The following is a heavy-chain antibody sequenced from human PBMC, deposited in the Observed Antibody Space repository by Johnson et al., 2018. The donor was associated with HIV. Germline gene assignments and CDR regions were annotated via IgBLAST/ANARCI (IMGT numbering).Heavy chain of an antibody. CDR2: ISYDGSNK. CDR1: AFAFSSYV. CDR3: ARGGVIHDAFDI. D-gene: IGHD3-3*01. J-gene: IGHJ3*02. V-gene: IGHV3-30*04. Sequence: QVQLVESGGGVVQPGRSLRLSCAASAFAFSSYVMHWVRQAPGKGLEWVAVISYDGSNKYYADFVKGRFTISRDNSKNTLYLQMNSLRAEDTAVYYCARGGVIHDAFDIWGQGTMVPLSS.